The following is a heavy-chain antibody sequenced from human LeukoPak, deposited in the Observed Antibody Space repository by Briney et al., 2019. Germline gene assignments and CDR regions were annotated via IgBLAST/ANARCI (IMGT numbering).Heavy chain of an antibody. CDR2: INHSGST. V-gene: IGHV4-34*09. J-gene: IGHJ4*02. CDR3: ASSPPSPYCSGGSCYFDY. CDR1: GGSFSGYY. D-gene: IGHD2-15*01. Sequence: SETLSLTCAVYGGSFSGYYWSWIRQPPGKGLEWIGEINHSGSTYYNPSLKSRVTISVDTSKNQFSLKLSSVTAADTAVYYCASSPPSPYCSGGSCYFDYWGQGTLVTVSS.